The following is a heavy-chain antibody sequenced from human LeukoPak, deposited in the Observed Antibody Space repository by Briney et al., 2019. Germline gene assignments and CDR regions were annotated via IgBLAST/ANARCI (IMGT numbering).Heavy chain of an antibody. V-gene: IGHV5-51*01. Sequence: GESLKISCKGSGYSFTSYWIGWVRQMPGKGLEWMGIIYPGDSDTRYSPSFQGQVTISADKSISTAYLQWSSLKASDTAMYYCARCIAARHIAAARLFDYWGQGTLVTVSS. D-gene: IGHD6-6*01. CDR1: GYSFTSYW. CDR3: ARCIAARHIAAARLFDY. CDR2: IYPGDSDT. J-gene: IGHJ4*02.